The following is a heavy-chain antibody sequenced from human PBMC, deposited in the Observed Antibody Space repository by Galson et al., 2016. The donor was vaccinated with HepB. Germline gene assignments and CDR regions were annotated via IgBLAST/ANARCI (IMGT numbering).Heavy chain of an antibody. CDR2: IDYFGIT. Sequence: ETLSLTCAVSGGSLSGFYLTWIRQPPGKGLEWIGEIDYFGITNYNPSLKSRVTIFPDTSKRQFSLTLSSVTAADTAVYYCASLATYGVDVWSQGTTVIVSS. J-gene: IGHJ6*02. CDR3: ASLATYGVDV. V-gene: IGHV4-34*01. CDR1: GGSLSGFY.